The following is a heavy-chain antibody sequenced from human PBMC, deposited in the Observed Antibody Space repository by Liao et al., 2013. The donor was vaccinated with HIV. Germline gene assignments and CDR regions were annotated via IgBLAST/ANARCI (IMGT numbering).Heavy chain of an antibody. CDR2: IYHSGST. J-gene: IGHJ4*02. CDR1: GDSISSGGYS. CDR3: ASVGAQWELLVCRD. D-gene: IGHD1-26*01. V-gene: IGHV4-30-2*01. Sequence: QVQLQESGPGLVKPSQTLSLTCAVSGDSISSGGYSWSWIRQPPGKGLEWIGYIYHSGSTYYNPSLKSRVTISVDTSKNQFSLKLSSVTAADTAVYYCASVGAQWELLVCRDWGQGTLVTVSS.